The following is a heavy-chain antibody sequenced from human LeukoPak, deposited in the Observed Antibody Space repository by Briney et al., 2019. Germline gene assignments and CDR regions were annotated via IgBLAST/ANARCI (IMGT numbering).Heavy chain of an antibody. J-gene: IGHJ6*04. V-gene: IGHV4-61*01. CDR2: IYYSGST. CDR3: ASSRQLPTFYYYYGMDV. D-gene: IGHD2-2*01. Sequence: KPSETLSLTCTVSGGSVSSGSYYWSWIRQPPGKGLEWIGYIYYSGSTNYNPSLKSRVTISVDTSKNQFSLKLSSVTAADTAVYYCASSRQLPTFYYYYGMDVWGKGTTVTVSS. CDR1: GGSVSSGSYY.